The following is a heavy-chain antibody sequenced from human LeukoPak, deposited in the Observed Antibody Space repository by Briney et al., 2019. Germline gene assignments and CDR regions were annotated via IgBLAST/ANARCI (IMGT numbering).Heavy chain of an antibody. D-gene: IGHD5-24*01. V-gene: IGHV3-48*03. CDR3: ATGIRWLQLMGYFDY. CDR2: ISSSGSTI. CDR1: GFTFSSYE. Sequence: GGSLRLSCAASGFTFSSYEMNWVRQAPGKGLEWVSYISSSGSTIYYADSVKGRFTISRDNSKNTLYLQMISLRAEDTAVYYCATGIRWLQLMGYFDYWGQGSLVTVSS. J-gene: IGHJ4*02.